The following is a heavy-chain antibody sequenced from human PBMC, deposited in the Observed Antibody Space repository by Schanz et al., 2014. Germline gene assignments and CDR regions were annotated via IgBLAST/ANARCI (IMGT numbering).Heavy chain of an antibody. D-gene: IGHD2-2*01. Sequence: QVQLVQSGSELKKPGASVKVSCKASGYTFTSYAMNWVRQAPGQGLEWVGWINVYNGDTKFAKTFQDRVTLTTDTSTSTAYMELRSLRSDDTAVYYCARDGNQPLDAWGQGTLVTVSS. CDR1: GYTFTSYA. CDR2: INVYNGDT. V-gene: IGHV1-18*01. CDR3: ARDGNQPLDA. J-gene: IGHJ5*02.